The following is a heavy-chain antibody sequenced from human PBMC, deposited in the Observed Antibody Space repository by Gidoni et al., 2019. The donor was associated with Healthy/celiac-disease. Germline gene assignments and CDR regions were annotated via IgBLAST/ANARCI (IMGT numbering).Heavy chain of an antibody. CDR3: ARLRGWHSLGAYYYYGMDV. CDR2: IYYSGST. V-gene: IGHV4-39*01. D-gene: IGHD6-19*01. CDR1: GGSISSSSYY. J-gene: IGHJ6*02. Sequence: LQLQESGPGLVKPSETLSLTCTVSGGSISSSSYYWGWIRQPPGKGLEWIGSIYYSGSTYYNPSLKSRVTISVDTSKNQFSLKLSSVTAADTAVYYCARLRGWHSLGAYYYYGMDVWGQGTTVTVSS.